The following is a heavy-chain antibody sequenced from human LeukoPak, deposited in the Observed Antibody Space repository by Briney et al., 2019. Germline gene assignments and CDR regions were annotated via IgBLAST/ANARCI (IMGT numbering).Heavy chain of an antibody. CDR2: ISPNGVST. J-gene: IGHJ4*02. V-gene: IGHV3-64*01. D-gene: IGHD3-22*01. CDR3: ARARLITTGKDY. CDR1: GLTFSRYA. Sequence: GGSLRLSCAVSGLTFSRYAMHWVRQAPGKGLEYVSAISPNGVSTYYAHSVQGRFTISRDNSKNTLYLQVGSLRTEDMAVYYCARARLITTGKDYWGQGTLVTVSS.